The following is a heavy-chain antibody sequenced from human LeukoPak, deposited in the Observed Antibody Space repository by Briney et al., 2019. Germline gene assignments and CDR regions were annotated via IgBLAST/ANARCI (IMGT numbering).Heavy chain of an antibody. Sequence: SETLSLTCTVSGGSISSGSYYWSWIRQPAGKGLEWIGRIYTSGSTNYNPSLKSRVTISVDTSKNQFSLKLSSVTAADTAVYYCARLDYYDSNYYYMDVWGKGTTVTVSS. CDR3: ARLDYYDSNYYYMDV. D-gene: IGHD3-22*01. CDR1: GGSISSGSYY. CDR2: IYTSGST. J-gene: IGHJ6*03. V-gene: IGHV4-61*02.